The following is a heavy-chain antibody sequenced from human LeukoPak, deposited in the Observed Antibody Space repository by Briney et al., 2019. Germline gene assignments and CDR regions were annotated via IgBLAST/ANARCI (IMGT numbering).Heavy chain of an antibody. CDR2: IYYSGST. D-gene: IGHD6-13*01. CDR1: GGSISSSSYY. V-gene: IGHV4-39*07. Sequence: SETLSLTCTVSGGSISSSSYYWGWIRQPPGKGLEWIGSIYYSGSTYYNPSLKSRVTISVDTSKNQFSLKLSSVTAADTAVYYCARGRGSSYYYYYYMDVWGKGTTVTVSS. CDR3: ARGRGSSYYYYYYMDV. J-gene: IGHJ6*03.